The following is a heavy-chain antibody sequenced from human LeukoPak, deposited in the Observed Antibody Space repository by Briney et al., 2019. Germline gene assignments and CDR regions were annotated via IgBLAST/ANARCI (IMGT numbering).Heavy chain of an antibody. V-gene: IGHV4-59*01. CDR2: IYYSGST. Sequence: SETLSLTCTVSGGSISSYYWSWIRQPPGKGLEWIGYIYYSGSTNYNPSLKSRVTISVDMSKNQFSLKLSSVTAADTAVYYCATRHSIGYYASPAPFDIWGQGTMVTVSS. CDR3: ATRHSIGYYASPAPFDI. CDR1: GGSISSYY. D-gene: IGHD3-22*01. J-gene: IGHJ3*02.